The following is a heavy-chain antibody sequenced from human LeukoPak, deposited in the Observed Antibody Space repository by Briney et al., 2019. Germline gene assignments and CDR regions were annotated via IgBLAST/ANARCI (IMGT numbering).Heavy chain of an antibody. J-gene: IGHJ4*02. CDR1: GFTFSSYG. V-gene: IGHV3-30*18. D-gene: IGHD1-26*01. Sequence: PGRSLRLSCAASGFTFSSYGMHWVRRAPGKGVEGVAVIAYYGSNKYYADSVKGRFTISRDSSKNTLYLQMNSLRAEDTAVYYCAKDSARMGGDGSVYSWGQGTLVTVSS. CDR2: IAYYGSNK. CDR3: AKDSARMGGDGSVYS.